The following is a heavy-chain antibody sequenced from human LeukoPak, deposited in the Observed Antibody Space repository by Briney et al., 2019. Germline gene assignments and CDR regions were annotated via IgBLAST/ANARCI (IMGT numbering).Heavy chain of an antibody. CDR2: ISYDGSNK. CDR1: GFTFSSYA. D-gene: IGHD6-19*01. J-gene: IGHJ4*02. Sequence: PGRSLRLSCAASGFTFSSYAMHWVRQAPGKGLEWVAVISYDGSNKYYADSVKGRFTISRDNSKNTLYLQMNSLRAEDTAVYYCAREGSGWYDYWGQGTLVTASS. V-gene: IGHV3-30*04. CDR3: AREGSGWYDY.